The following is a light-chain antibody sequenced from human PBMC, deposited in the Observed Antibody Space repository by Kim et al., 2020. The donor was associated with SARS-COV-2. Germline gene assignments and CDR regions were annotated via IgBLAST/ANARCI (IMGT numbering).Light chain of an antibody. V-gene: IGLV3-9*01. J-gene: IGLJ2*01. CDR1: NSGSQN. CDR3: QLWDSSTDVV. Sequence: VARGETARVAYWTQNSGSQNVHWYQQRPGQAPVLVIYRNIKRPSGIPERFSGTNSGNTATLTISRAQSGDEANYYCQLWDSSTDVVFGGGTQLTVL. CDR2: RNI.